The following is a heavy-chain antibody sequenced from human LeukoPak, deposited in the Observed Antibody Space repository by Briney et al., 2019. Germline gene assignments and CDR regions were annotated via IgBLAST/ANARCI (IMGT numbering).Heavy chain of an antibody. V-gene: IGHV4-34*01. CDR1: GGSFSGYY. J-gene: IGHJ4*02. Sequence: SETLSLTCAVYGGSFSGYYWSWIRQPPGKGLEWIGEINHSGSTNYNPSLKSRVTMSVDTSKSQFSLKLSSVTAADTAVYYCASSATTVTTMAFDYWGQGTLVTVSS. D-gene: IGHD4-17*01. CDR2: INHSGST. CDR3: ASSATTVTTMAFDY.